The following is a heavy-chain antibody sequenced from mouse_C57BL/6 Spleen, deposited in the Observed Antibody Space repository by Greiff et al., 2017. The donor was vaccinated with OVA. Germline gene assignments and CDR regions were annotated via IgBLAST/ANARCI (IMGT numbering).Heavy chain of an antibody. V-gene: IGHV1-64*01. J-gene: IGHJ3*01. CDR2: IHPNSGST. CDR1: GYTFTSYW. CDR3: AREDGNYWFAY. Sequence: VQLQQPGAELVKPGASVKLSCKASGYTFTSYWMHWVKQRPGQGLEWIGMIHPNSGSTNYNEKFKSKATLTVDKSSSTAYMQLSSLTSEDSAVYYCAREDGNYWFAYWGQGTLVTVSA. D-gene: IGHD2-1*01.